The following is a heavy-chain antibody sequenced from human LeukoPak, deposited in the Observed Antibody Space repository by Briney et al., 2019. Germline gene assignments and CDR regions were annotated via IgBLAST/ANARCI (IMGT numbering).Heavy chain of an antibody. Sequence: GGSLRLSCAASGFTFSSYALSWVRHAPGKGLEWVSAISGSGGSTSYADSVKGRFTISRDNSKNTLYLQMNSLRAEDTAVYYCAKGTHHYDFWSGYYFDYWGQGTLVTVSS. CDR2: ISGSGGST. CDR3: AKGTHHYDFWSGYYFDY. V-gene: IGHV3-23*01. J-gene: IGHJ4*02. D-gene: IGHD3-3*01. CDR1: GFTFSSYA.